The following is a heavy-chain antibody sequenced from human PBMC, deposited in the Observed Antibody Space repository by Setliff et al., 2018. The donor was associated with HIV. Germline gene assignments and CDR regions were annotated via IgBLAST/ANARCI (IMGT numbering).Heavy chain of an antibody. CDR2: IYHTGST. V-gene: IGHV4-39*02. CDR3: ARDEFKNGLDY. Sequence: SETLSLTCTVSGGSINSTSYYWGWIRQPPGNGLEWIGSIYHTGSTYYKPSLKSRVTISVDTSKNQFSLRLSSVAAGDTAVYYCARDEFKNGLDYWGQGTLVTVSS. J-gene: IGHJ4*02. CDR1: GGSINSTSYY. D-gene: IGHD1-1*01.